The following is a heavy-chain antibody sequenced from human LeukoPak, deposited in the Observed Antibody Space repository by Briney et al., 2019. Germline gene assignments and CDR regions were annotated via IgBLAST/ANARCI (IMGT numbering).Heavy chain of an antibody. Sequence: PGGSLRLSCAASGFTFSKAWMSWVRQAPGEGLDWVGRIRSKTDGGTTDYAAPVKGRFTISRDDSENTLYLQMNSLKTEDTAVYYCTYYYDSSGVTYFDYWGQGTLVTVSS. CDR2: IRSKTDGGTT. CDR3: TYYYDSSGVTYFDY. J-gene: IGHJ4*02. CDR1: GFTFSKAW. D-gene: IGHD3-22*01. V-gene: IGHV3-15*01.